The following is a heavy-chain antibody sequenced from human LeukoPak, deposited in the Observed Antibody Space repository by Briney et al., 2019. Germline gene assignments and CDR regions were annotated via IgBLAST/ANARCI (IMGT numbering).Heavy chain of an antibody. J-gene: IGHJ4*02. D-gene: IGHD3-22*01. V-gene: IGHV3-30*18. Sequence: GRSLRLSCTASGFTFSNYGMHWVRQAPGKGLEWAAVISYDGSNEYYADSVKGRFTISRDNSKNTLFLQMNSLRPEDTAVYHCAKVALFSGYYPPFDYWGQGTLVTVSS. CDR1: GFTFSNYG. CDR3: AKVALFSGYYPPFDY. CDR2: ISYDGSNE.